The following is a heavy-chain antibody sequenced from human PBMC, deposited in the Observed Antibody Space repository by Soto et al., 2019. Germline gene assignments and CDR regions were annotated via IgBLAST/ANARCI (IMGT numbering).Heavy chain of an antibody. CDR3: ARTIAARPAPYYYYMDV. D-gene: IGHD6-6*01. Sequence: ASVKVSCKASGYTFTSYGISWVRQAPGQGLEWMGWISASNGNTNYAQKLQGRVTMTTDTSTSTAYMELRSLRSDDTAVYYCARTIAARPAPYYYYMDVWGKGTTVTVSS. V-gene: IGHV1-18*01. CDR1: GYTFTSYG. J-gene: IGHJ6*03. CDR2: ISASNGNT.